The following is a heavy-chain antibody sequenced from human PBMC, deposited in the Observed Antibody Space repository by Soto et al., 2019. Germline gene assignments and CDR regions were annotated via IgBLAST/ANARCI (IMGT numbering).Heavy chain of an antibody. CDR3: ARALGYSSTSRLDL. D-gene: IGHD6-19*01. Sequence: QVQLVQAGAEVEKPGASVKVSCKASGYTFTTYDFNWVRQAPGHGLEWMGWMNPDTGNTGYAQKFQGRVTMTRDTSIGTAFMALSGLTAEDTAVYYCARALGYSSTSRLDLWGQGTLVTVSS. CDR2: MNPDTGNT. CDR1: GYTFTTYD. V-gene: IGHV1-8*01. J-gene: IGHJ4*02.